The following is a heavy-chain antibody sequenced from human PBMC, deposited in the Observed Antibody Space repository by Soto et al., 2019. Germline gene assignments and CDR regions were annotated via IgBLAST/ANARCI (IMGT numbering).Heavy chain of an antibody. D-gene: IGHD2-2*01. V-gene: IGHV3-33*01. CDR1: GFTFSSYG. CDR3: AREPYCSSTSCYGYYYMDV. J-gene: IGHJ6*03. CDR2: IWYDGSNK. Sequence: GGSLRLSCAASGFTFSSYGMHWVRQAPGKGLEWVAVIWYDGSNKYYADSVKGRFTISRDNSKNTLYLQMNSLRAEDTAVYYCAREPYCSSTSCYGYYYMDVWGKGTTVTVSS.